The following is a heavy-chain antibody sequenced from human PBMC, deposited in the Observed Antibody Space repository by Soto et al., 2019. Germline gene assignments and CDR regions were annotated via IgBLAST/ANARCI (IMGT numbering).Heavy chain of an antibody. CDR1: GGSISSGDYY. J-gene: IGHJ5*02. V-gene: IGHV4-30-4*01. Sequence: QVQLQESGPGLVKPSQTLSLTCTVSGGSISSGDYYWSWIRQPPGKGLEWIGYIYYSGSTYYSPSLKSRVTISLDPSNNQFSLKLSSVTAADTAIYSCARDLRAVAGRGGGFDPWGQGTLVTVSS. CDR3: ARDLRAVAGRGGGFDP. CDR2: IYYSGST. D-gene: IGHD6-19*01.